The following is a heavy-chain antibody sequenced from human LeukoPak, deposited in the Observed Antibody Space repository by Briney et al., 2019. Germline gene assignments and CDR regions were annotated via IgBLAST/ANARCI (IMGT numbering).Heavy chain of an antibody. V-gene: IGHV3-21*01. J-gene: IGHJ4*02. Sequence: GGSLRLSCAASGFTFSSYSMNWVRQAPGKGLEWVSSISSSSSYIYYADSVKGRFTISRDNAKNSLYLQMNGLRAEDTAVYYCARDRRGRVGATIDYWGQGTLVTVSS. CDR1: GFTFSSYS. D-gene: IGHD1-26*01. CDR2: ISSSSSYI. CDR3: ARDRRGRVGATIDY.